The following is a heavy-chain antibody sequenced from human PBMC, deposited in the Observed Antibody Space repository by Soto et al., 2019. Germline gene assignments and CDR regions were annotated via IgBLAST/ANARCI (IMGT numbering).Heavy chain of an antibody. J-gene: IGHJ3*02. CDR3: AKFPHLDNDAFNI. D-gene: IGHD3-3*01. Sequence: GGSLRLSCAASGFAFSSYGMHWVRQAPGKGLEWVSVLSYDGHNKYYADSVKGRFTISRDNSKNTLYLQMTSLRAEDTAVYYCAKFPHLDNDAFNIWGQGTMVIVSS. CDR1: GFAFSSYG. CDR2: LSYDGHNK. V-gene: IGHV3-30*18.